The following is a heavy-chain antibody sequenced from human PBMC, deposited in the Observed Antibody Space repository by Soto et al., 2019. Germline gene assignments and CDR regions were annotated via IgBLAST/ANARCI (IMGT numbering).Heavy chain of an antibody. V-gene: IGHV3-30*18. CDR3: AKNAYSYGYVDAFDV. CDR2: ISYDGRVD. Sequence: QVQLVESGGGVVQPGTSLRLSCVASTFTFSNYGMHWVRQAPGKGLEWVTLISYDGRVDYYADSVKGRFTISRDNSKNTLYLQMNSLSPEDTAVYYCAKNAYSYGYVDAFDVWGHGTVVTVSS. J-gene: IGHJ3*01. D-gene: IGHD5-18*01. CDR1: TFTFSNYG.